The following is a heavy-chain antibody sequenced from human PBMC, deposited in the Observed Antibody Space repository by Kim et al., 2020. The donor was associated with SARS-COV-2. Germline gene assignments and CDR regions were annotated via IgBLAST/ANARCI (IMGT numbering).Heavy chain of an antibody. J-gene: IGHJ4*02. CDR1: GFTFSSYG. CDR2: ISYDGSNK. CDR3: AKAGIQLWSGFDY. V-gene: IGHV3-30*18. D-gene: IGHD5-18*01. Sequence: GGSLRLSCAASGFTFSSYGMHWVRQAPGKGLEWVAVISYDGSNKYYADSVKGRFTISRDNSKNTLYLQMNSLRAEDTAVYYCAKAGIQLWSGFDYWGQGTLVTVSS.